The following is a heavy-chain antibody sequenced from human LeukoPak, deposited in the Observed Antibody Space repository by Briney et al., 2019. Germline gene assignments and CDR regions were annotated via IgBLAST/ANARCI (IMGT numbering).Heavy chain of an antibody. V-gene: IGHV3-23*01. J-gene: IGHJ6*02. D-gene: IGHD2-2*01. CDR1: GFTFSSYA. Sequence: PGGSLRLSCAASGFTFSSYAMSWVRQAPGKGLEWVSAISGSGGSTYYADSVKGRFTISRDNSKNTLYLQMNSLRAEDTAVYYCAKTIVPAAIYYYGMDVWGQGTTVTVS. CDR2: ISGSGGST. CDR3: AKTIVPAAIYYYGMDV.